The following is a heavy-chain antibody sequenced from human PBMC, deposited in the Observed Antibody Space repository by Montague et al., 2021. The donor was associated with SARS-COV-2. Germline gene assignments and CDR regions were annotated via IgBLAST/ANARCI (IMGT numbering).Heavy chain of an antibody. V-gene: IGHV4-4*02. D-gene: IGHD6-19*01. Sequence: SETLSLTCAVSGDSISSSNWWSLVRQPPGKGLEWIGEIYHSGSTNYNPSLKSRVTISVDKSKTQFSLKLSSVTAADTAVYYCARSRGNLQWPFYYYYGMDVWGQGTTVTVSS. CDR3: ARSRGNLQWPFYYYYGMDV. J-gene: IGHJ6*02. CDR2: IYHSGST. CDR1: GDSISSSNW.